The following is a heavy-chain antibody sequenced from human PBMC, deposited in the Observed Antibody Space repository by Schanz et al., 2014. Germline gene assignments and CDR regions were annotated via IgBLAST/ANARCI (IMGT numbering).Heavy chain of an antibody. CDR2: IYTDGST. D-gene: IGHD5-18*01. CDR3: ASGTDTAMEHRPFDY. Sequence: EVQLVESGGGLVQPGGSLRLSCAASGFTVSKNYMSWVRQAPGKGLEWVSIIYTDGSTYYADAVRDRFTISRDNSKNMLYLQINNLRADVTAVDYCASGTDTAMEHRPFDYWGQGTLVTVSS. CDR1: GFTVSKNY. J-gene: IGHJ4*02. V-gene: IGHV3-66*01.